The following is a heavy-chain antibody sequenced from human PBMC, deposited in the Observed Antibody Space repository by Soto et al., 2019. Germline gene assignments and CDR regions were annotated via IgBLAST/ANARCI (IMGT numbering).Heavy chain of an antibody. CDR2: IYWDDDK. J-gene: IGHJ4*02. D-gene: IGHD2-21*01. V-gene: IGHV2-5*02. CDR3: AHVFWRGINHYFAY. CDR1: GFSLSTSGVG. Sequence: QITLKESGPTLVKPTQTLTLTCTFSGFSLSTSGVGVGWIRQPPGKALEWLAVIYWDDDKRYSPSLKSRLTITKYTSKNQVVRTMTNVDPVDTATYYCAHVFWRGINHYFAYWGQGSLVTVSS.